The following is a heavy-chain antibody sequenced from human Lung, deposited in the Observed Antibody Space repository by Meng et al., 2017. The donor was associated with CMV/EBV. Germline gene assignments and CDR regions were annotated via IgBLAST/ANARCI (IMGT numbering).Heavy chain of an antibody. CDR1: GYTFSTYD. Sequence: ASVKVSCKASGYTFSTYDINWMRQAPGQGLEWMGWMNANSGNTGYAQRFQGRVSMTRDTSTRTAYMELRSLRSEDTAVYYCARTQIAVEAGGTKTKYYYYGLDVWGQGTTVTVSS. CDR3: ARTQIAVEAGGTKTKYYYYGLDV. CDR2: MNANSGNT. D-gene: IGHD1/OR15-1a*01. V-gene: IGHV1-8*02. J-gene: IGHJ6*02.